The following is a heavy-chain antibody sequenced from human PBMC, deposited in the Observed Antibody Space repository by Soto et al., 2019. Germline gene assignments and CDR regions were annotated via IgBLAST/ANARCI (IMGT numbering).Heavy chain of an antibody. V-gene: IGHV3-23*01. D-gene: IGHD3-16*01. CDR2: ISGSGGNT. CDR3: AKDGVRLVEYDYSDD. Sequence: LRLSCAASGFTFSSYAMSWVRQAPEKGLEWVASISGSGGNTYYTDSVRGRFTISRDISKNTLYLQIISLRAEDSAIYYCAKDGVRLVEYDYSDDWCQGALVTVSS. J-gene: IGHJ4*02. CDR1: GFTFSSYA.